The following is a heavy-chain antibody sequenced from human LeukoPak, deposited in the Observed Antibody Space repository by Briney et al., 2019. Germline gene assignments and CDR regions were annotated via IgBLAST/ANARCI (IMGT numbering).Heavy chain of an antibody. V-gene: IGHV4-39*07. CDR2: IYYSGST. J-gene: IGHJ4*02. CDR1: GGSISSSSYY. Sequence: PSETLSLTCTVSGGSISSSSYYWGWIRQPPGKGLEWIGSIYYSGSTYYNPSLKSRVTISVDTSKNQFSLKLSSVTAADTAVYYCARLYVWGSYLALYYFDYWGQGTLVTVSS. D-gene: IGHD3-16*02. CDR3: ARLYVWGSYLALYYFDY.